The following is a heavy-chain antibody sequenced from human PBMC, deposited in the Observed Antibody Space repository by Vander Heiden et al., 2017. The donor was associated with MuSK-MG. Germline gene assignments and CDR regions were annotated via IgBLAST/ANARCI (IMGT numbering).Heavy chain of an antibody. CDR1: GFTFDVYA. Sequence: EVQLAESGGGLVQHGRCLRLSCAASGFTFDVYAMPWVRQTPGKWLLWVSGISWNSGSIGYADSVKGRFTISRDNAKNSLYLQMNSLRAEDMALYYCAKGVAVAGTAGAFDIWGQVTMVTVSS. CDR2: ISWNSGSI. D-gene: IGHD6-19*01. J-gene: IGHJ3*02. V-gene: IGHV3-9*03. CDR3: AKGVAVAGTAGAFDI.